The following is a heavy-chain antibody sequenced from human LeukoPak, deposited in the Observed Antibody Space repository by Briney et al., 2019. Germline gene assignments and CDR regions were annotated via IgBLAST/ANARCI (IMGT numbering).Heavy chain of an antibody. V-gene: IGHV3-23*01. CDR2: ISGSGGST. J-gene: IGHJ5*02. CDR3: AKDPLVRGVLPNWFDP. D-gene: IGHD3-10*01. CDR1: GFTFSSYA. Sequence: GGSLRLSCAASGFTFSSYAMSWVRQAPGKGLEWVSAISGSGGSTYYADSVKGRFTISRDNSKNTLYLQMNSLRAEDTAVYYCAKDPLVRGVLPNWFDPWGQGTLVTVSS.